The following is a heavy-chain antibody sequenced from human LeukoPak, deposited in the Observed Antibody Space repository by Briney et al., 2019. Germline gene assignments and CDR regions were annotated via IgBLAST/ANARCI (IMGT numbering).Heavy chain of an antibody. D-gene: IGHD6-13*01. CDR3: AKSGIAAAGQRGYFDY. J-gene: IGHJ4*02. CDR1: GFTFSSFG. V-gene: IGHV3-30*18. Sequence: GGSLRLSCAASGFTFSSFGIHWVRQAPDKGLEWVAVISNDGSNKYYADSVKGRFTISRDNSKNTVYLQMSSLRGEDTAVYYCAKSGIAAAGQRGYFDYWGQGTLVTVS. CDR2: ISNDGSNK.